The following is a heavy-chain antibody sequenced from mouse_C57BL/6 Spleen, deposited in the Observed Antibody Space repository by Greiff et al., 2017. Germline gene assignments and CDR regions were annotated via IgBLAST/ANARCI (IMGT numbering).Heavy chain of an antibody. CDR3: ARYLQGFAY. CDR2: INPNNGGT. Sequence: EVQLQQSGPELVKPGASVKISCKASGYTFTDYYMNWVKQSHGKSLEWIGDINPNNGGTSYNQKFKGKATLTVDKSSSTAYMELRSLTSEDSAVYYGARYLQGFAYWGQGTLVTVSA. CDR1: GYTFTDYY. J-gene: IGHJ3*01. V-gene: IGHV1-26*01. D-gene: IGHD6-1*01.